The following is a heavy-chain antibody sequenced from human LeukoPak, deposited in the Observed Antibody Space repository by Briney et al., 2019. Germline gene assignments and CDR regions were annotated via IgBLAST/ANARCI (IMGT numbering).Heavy chain of an antibody. V-gene: IGHV4-59*01. Sequence: PSETLSLTCAVYGGSFSGYYWSWIRQPPGKGLEWIGYIYYSGSTNYNPSLKSRVTVSVDTSKNQFSLKLSSVTAADTAVYYCARAGYCSSTSCQGASHYMDVWGKGTTVTISS. CDR1: GGSFSGYY. J-gene: IGHJ6*03. D-gene: IGHD2-2*01. CDR2: IYYSGST. CDR3: ARAGYCSSTSCQGASHYMDV.